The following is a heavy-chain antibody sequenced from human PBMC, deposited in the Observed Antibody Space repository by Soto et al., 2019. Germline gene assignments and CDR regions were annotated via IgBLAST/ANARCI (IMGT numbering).Heavy chain of an antibody. J-gene: IGHJ5*02. CDR1: GFTFSRHW. V-gene: IGHV3-74*03. Sequence: EVQLVESGGDLVQPGGSLRLSCAASGFTFSRHWMHWVRQTPGKGPVWVARIRGDGSSTKYADCVKGRFTIARDNAKNTLFLQMSSLRVEDSSVYYCGREVIDAVGTIRRFDPWGQGTLVTVSS. D-gene: IGHD3-10*01. CDR3: GREVIDAVGTIRRFDP. CDR2: IRGDGSST.